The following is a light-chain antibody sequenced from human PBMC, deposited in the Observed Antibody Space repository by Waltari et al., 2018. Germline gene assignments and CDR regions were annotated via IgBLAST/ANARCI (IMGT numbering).Light chain of an antibody. Sequence: EIVLTQSPGTLSLSPGERATLSSRATQSVSHNNLAWYQQKGGQAPRLLIYGASSRATGIPDRFSGSGSGTDFTLSISRLEPEDYGVYYCQQYAGTPITFGGGTKVEI. V-gene: IGKV3-20*01. J-gene: IGKJ4*01. CDR2: GAS. CDR1: QSVSHNN. CDR3: QQYAGTPIT.